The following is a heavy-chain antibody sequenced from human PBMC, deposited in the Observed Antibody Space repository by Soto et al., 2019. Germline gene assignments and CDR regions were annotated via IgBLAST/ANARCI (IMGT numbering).Heavy chain of an antibody. CDR2: IYPGDSDT. CDR1: GYSFTSYW. J-gene: IGHJ6*02. D-gene: IGHD2-2*01. Sequence: GESLKISCKGSGYSFTSYWIGWVRQMPGKGLEWMGIIYPGDSDTRYSPSFQGQVTISADKSISTAYLQWSSLKASDTAMYYCARHGLGYCSSTSCYRYYYYGMDVWGQGTTVTVSS. V-gene: IGHV5-51*01. CDR3: ARHGLGYCSSTSCYRYYYYGMDV.